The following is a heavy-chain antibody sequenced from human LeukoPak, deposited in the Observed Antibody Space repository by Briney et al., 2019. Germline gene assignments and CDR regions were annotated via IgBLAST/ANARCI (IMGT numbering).Heavy chain of an antibody. J-gene: IGHJ4*02. CDR1: GFTFSSYG. Sequence: GGSLRLSCAASGFTFSSYGMHWVRQAPGKGLEWVAFIRYDGSNKYYADSVKGRFTISRDNSKNTLYLQMNSLRAEDTAVYYCARELLSGYTYYFDYWGQGTLVTVSS. V-gene: IGHV3-30*02. D-gene: IGHD5-12*01. CDR3: ARELLSGYTYYFDY. CDR2: IRYDGSNK.